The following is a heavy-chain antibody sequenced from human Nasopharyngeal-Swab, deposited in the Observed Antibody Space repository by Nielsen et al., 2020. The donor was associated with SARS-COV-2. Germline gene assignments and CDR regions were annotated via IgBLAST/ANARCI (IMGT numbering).Heavy chain of an antibody. Sequence: ASVKVSCKTSVYTFIDYFLHWVREAPGQGLEWMGRLNPNTGVANYAQKFQGRVTMTRDTSLSTGYMELSSLRSDDTAVYYCARKKQLVRPFDYWGQGTLVTVSS. CDR3: ARKKQLVRPFDY. J-gene: IGHJ4*02. CDR1: VYTFIDYF. D-gene: IGHD6-13*01. CDR2: LNPNTGVA. V-gene: IGHV1-2*06.